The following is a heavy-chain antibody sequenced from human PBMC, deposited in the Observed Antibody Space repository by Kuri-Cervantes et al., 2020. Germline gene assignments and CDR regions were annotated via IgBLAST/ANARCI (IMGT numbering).Heavy chain of an antibody. V-gene: IGHV4-38-2*02. CDR1: GYSISSGYY. CDR2: IYHSGST. J-gene: IGHJ4*02. CDR3: ARGRYCSGGSCSGGVDY. D-gene: IGHD2-15*01. Sequence: SETLSHTCTVSGYSISSGYYWGWIRQPPGKGLEWIGSIYHSGSTYYNPSLKSRVTISVDTSKNQFSLKLSSVTAADTAVYYCARGRYCSGGSCSGGVDYWGQGTLVTVSS.